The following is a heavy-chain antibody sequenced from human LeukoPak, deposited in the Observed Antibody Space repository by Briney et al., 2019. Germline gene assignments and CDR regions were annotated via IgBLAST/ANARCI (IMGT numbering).Heavy chain of an antibody. Sequence: GGSLRLPCAASGFTFSNYAMHWVRQAPGKGLEWVANIKQDGSEKYYVDSVKGRFTISRDNAKNSLFLQMNSLRAEDTAVYYCASGGATYNNWGQGTLVTVSS. D-gene: IGHD1-26*01. J-gene: IGHJ4*02. V-gene: IGHV3-7*01. CDR1: GFTFSNYA. CDR3: ASGGATYNN. CDR2: IKQDGSEK.